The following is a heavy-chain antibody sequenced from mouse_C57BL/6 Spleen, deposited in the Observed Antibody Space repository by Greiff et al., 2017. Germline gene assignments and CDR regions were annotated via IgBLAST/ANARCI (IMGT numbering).Heavy chain of an antibody. V-gene: IGHV1-81*01. Sequence: QVQLQQSGAELARPGASVKLSCKASGYTFTSYGISWVKQRTGQGLEWIGEIYPRSGNTYYNEKFKGKATLPADKSSSTAYMELRSLTSEDSAVYFWAGGDGVGFAYWGQGTLVTVSA. D-gene: IGHD1-1*01. CDR3: AGGDGVGFAY. J-gene: IGHJ3*01. CDR1: GYTFTSYG. CDR2: IYPRSGNT.